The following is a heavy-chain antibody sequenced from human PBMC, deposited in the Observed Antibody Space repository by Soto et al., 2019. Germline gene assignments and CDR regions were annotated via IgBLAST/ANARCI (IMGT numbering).Heavy chain of an antibody. J-gene: IGHJ5*02. CDR1: GFTFGNYW. D-gene: IGHD6-13*01. CDR3: ATGGSSRSRS. CDR2: IKPDGSEK. Sequence: SLRLSCAASGFTFGNYWMSWVRQAPGKGLEWVANIKPDGSEKHYVDSVKGRFAISRDNAKSSLYLQMNSLRVDDTAVFYCATGGSSRSRSWGQGILVTVSS. V-gene: IGHV3-7*01.